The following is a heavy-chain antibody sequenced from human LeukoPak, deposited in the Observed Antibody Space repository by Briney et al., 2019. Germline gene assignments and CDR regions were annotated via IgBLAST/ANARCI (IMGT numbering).Heavy chain of an antibody. J-gene: IGHJ4*02. CDR2: IWYDGSNK. D-gene: IGHD3-22*01. Sequence: GGSLRLSCAASGFTFSSYGMHWVRQAPGKGLEWVAVIWYDGSNKYYADSVKGRFTISRDNSKNTLYLQMNSLRAEDTAVYYCAREHDIRDSSGYLVYWGQGTLVTVSS. V-gene: IGHV3-33*01. CDR3: AREHDIRDSSGYLVY. CDR1: GFTFSSYG.